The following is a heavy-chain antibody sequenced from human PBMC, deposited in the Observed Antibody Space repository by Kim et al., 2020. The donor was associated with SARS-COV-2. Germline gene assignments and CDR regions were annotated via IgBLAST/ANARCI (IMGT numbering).Heavy chain of an antibody. CDR2: INSDGSST. V-gene: IGHV3-74*01. J-gene: IGHJ6*02. Sequence: GGSLRLSCAASGFTFSSYWMHWVRQAPGKGLVWVSRINSDGSSTSYADSVKGRFTISRDNAKNTLYLQMNSLRAEDTAVYYCARGIGYCTNGVCYYYYGMDVWGQGTTVTVSS. CDR3: ARGIGYCTNGVCYYYYGMDV. CDR1: GFTFSSYW. D-gene: IGHD2-8*01.